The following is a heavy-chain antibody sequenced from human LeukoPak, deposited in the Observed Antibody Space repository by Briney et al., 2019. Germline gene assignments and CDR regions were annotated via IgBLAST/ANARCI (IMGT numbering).Heavy chain of an antibody. CDR3: ARVPGYCSGGSCYNPNWFDP. V-gene: IGHV3-7*03. D-gene: IGHD2-15*01. CDR1: GFSFSSYW. Sequence: GGSLRLSCAASGFSFSSYWMSWVRQAPGKGLEWVANIKEDGSEKNYVDSVKGRFTISRDNAKNSLYLQMNSLRAEDTAVYYCARVPGYCSGGSCYNPNWFDPWGQGTLVTVSS. J-gene: IGHJ5*02. CDR2: IKEDGSEK.